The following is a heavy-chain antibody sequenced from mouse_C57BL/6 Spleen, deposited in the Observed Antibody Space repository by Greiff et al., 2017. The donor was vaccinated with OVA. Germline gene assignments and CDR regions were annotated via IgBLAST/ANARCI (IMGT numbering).Heavy chain of an antibody. Sequence: QVHVKQSGPGLVQPSQSLSITCTVSGFSLTSYGVHWVRQSPGKGLEWLGVIWSGGSTDYNAAFISRLSISKDNSKSQVFFTMNSLQTDDTATYYCAQENLYYIDYWGQGTTLTVSS. CDR3: AQENLYYIDY. V-gene: IGHV2-2*01. CDR2: IWSGGST. CDR1: GFSLTSYG. D-gene: IGHD2-12*01. J-gene: IGHJ2*01.